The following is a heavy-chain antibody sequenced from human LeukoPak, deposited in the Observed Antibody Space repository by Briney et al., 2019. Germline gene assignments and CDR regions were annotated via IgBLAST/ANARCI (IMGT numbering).Heavy chain of an antibody. D-gene: IGHD3-22*01. J-gene: IGHJ4*02. Sequence: GGSLRLSCAASGFTFGTYNMNWVRQAPGKGLEWISYINADSSTIQYADFVRGRFTTSRDNAKNSLYLQMNSLRAEDTAVYYCVRDNSRGQSLGVIYWGQGSLVTVSS. CDR2: INADSSTI. CDR1: GFTFGTYN. V-gene: IGHV3-48*01. CDR3: VRDNSRGQSLGVIY.